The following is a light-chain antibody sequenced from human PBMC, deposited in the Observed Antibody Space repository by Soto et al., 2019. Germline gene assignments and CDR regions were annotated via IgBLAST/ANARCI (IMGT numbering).Light chain of an antibody. J-gene: IGKJ3*01. Sequence: DIQMTQSPSTLSASVGDRVTITCRASQSVNEWVAWYQQKPGKAPKLLIYDASNLESGVPSRFSGSGSGTQFSLTISRLQPDDFATYFCQQYNSDSSFGPGTKVDI. V-gene: IGKV1-5*01. CDR2: DAS. CDR1: QSVNEW. CDR3: QQYNSDSS.